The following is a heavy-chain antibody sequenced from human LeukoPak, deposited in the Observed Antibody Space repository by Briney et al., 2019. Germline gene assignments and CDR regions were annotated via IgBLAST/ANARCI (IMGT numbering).Heavy chain of an antibody. Sequence: SETLSLTCTVSGDSMNRYYWSWVRQPPGKGLEWIGHILYSGTTSYNPSLKSRVTISLDTSKKQFSLKLSSVTAADTAAYYCARETSQKGAHYMDVWGKGTTVTISS. CDR3: ARETSQKGAHYMDV. D-gene: IGHD3-16*01. CDR2: ILYSGTT. CDR1: GDSMNRYY. J-gene: IGHJ6*03. V-gene: IGHV4-59*01.